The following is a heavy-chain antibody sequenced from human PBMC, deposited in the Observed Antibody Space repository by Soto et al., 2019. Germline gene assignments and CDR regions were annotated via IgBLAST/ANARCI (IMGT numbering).Heavy chain of an antibody. Sequence: PGGSLRLSCAASGFTFSTYGMHWVRQAPGKGLEWVVFISYDGTNKYYADSVKGRFTISRDNSENTLYLQMNSLRAEDTAVYYCATESYYVDYWGQGTLVTVSS. D-gene: IGHD1-26*01. V-gene: IGHV3-30*03. CDR1: GFTFSTYG. J-gene: IGHJ4*02. CDR3: ATESYYVDY. CDR2: ISYDGTNK.